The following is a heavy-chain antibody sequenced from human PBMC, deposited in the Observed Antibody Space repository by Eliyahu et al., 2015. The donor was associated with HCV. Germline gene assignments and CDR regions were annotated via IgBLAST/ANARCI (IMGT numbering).Heavy chain of an antibody. CDR2: IWYDGSNK. CDR3: ARDQLRPSGAGGAFDI. CDR1: GFTFSSXG. Sequence: QVQLVXSGGGVVQSXRSLXLSCAASGFTFSSXGMHWXRQAPGKGLEWVAVIWYDGSNKYYADXVKGRFTISRDNSKNTLYLQMNSLRAEDTAVYYCARDQLRPSGAGGAFDIWGQGTMVTVSS. D-gene: IGHD2-15*01. J-gene: IGHJ3*02. V-gene: IGHV3-33*01.